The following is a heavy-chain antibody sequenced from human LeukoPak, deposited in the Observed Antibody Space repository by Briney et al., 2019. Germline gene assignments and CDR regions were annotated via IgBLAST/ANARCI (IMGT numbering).Heavy chain of an antibody. V-gene: IGHV1-18*01. CDR1: GYTLTSYG. D-gene: IGHD1-1*01. CDR2: ISAYNGKT. J-gene: IGHJ4*02. Sequence: ASVKVSCKASGYTLTSYGITWLRQATGQGLEWVGWISAYNGKTNYAQKLQGRVTVTTDTSTNTAYMELRSLRSDDTAFYYCARGLPGVEFFDYWGQGTLVTVSS. CDR3: ARGLPGVEFFDY.